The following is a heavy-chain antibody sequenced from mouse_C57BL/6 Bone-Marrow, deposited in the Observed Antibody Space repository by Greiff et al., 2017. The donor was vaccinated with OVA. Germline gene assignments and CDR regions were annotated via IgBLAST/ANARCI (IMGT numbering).Heavy chain of an antibody. V-gene: IGHV1-81*01. CDR2: IYPRSGNT. J-gene: IGHJ1*03. CDR3: ARREPIYYEDWYFDV. D-gene: IGHD2-4*01. Sequence: QVQLQQSGAELARPGASVKLSCKASGYTFTSYGISWVKQRTGQGLEWIGEIYPRSGNTYYNEKFKGKATLTADKSSSTAYMELRSLTSEDSAVYFCARREPIYYEDWYFDVWGTGTTVTVSS. CDR1: GYTFTSYG.